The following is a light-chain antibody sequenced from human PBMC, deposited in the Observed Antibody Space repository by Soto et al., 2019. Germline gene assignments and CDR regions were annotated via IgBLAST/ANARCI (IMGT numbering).Light chain of an antibody. V-gene: IGLV2-14*03. CDR1: SSDVGGSKF. Sequence: QSALTQPASVSGSRGQSITISCTGTSSDVGGSKFVSWYQQLPGKAPKLIIPDVSDRPSGVSHRFSGSKSGNTASLTISGLQAEDEADYYCSSYTSSNSNVFGTWTKLTVL. J-gene: IGLJ1*01. CDR3: SSYTSSNSNV. CDR2: DVS.